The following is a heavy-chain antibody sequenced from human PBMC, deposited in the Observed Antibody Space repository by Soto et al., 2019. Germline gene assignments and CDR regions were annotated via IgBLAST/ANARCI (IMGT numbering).Heavy chain of an antibody. J-gene: IGHJ4*02. D-gene: IGHD4-17*01. Sequence: GGSLRLSCAASGFTFSDYYMSWIRQAPGKGLEWVSYISSSGNTIYYADSVKGRFTISRDNADNAVYLQMSSLRDGDTAVYYCAREVNYADRYYFEYWGQGTLVTVSS. CDR3: AREVNYADRYYFEY. V-gene: IGHV3-11*01. CDR2: ISSSGNTI. CDR1: GFTFSDYY.